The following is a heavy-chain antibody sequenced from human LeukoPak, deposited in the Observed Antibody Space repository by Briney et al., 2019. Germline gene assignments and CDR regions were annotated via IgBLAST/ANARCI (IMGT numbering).Heavy chain of an antibody. CDR1: VFTFDVYA. CDR3: ARKHLESSSWYLPFDY. D-gene: IGHD6-13*01. V-gene: IGHV3-43*02. CDR2: FSGDGGST. Sequence: GGSLRLSCAASVFTFDVYAMHWVRQAPGKGLEWVPLFSGDGGSTYYADSVKGRFTISRDNSKNSLYLQMNSLRTEDTALYYCARKHLESSSWYLPFDYWGQGTLVTVSS. J-gene: IGHJ4*02.